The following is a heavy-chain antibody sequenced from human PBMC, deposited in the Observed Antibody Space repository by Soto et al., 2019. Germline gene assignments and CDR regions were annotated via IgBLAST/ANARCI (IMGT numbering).Heavy chain of an antibody. J-gene: IGHJ6*03. CDR2: ISYDGSNK. D-gene: IGHD3-10*01. CDR1: GFTFSSYG. Sequence: PGGSLRLSCAASGFTFSSYGMHWVRQAPGKGLEWVAVISYDGSNKYYADSVKGRFTISRDNSKNTLYLQMNSLRAEDTAVYYCGKEGRLDLDHPPMDVGGKGTRVTVPS. CDR3: GKEGRLDLDHPPMDV. V-gene: IGHV3-30*18.